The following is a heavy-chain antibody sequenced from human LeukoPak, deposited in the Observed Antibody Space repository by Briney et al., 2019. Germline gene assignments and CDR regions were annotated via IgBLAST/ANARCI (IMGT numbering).Heavy chain of an antibody. CDR2: ISSSSSYI. J-gene: IGHJ3*02. Sequence: PGGSLRLPCAASGFTFSSYSMNWVRQAPGKGLGWVSSISSSSSYIYYADSVKGRFTISRDNAKNSLYLQMNSLRAEDTAVYYCASPRAVAGYDAFDIWGQGTMVTVSS. V-gene: IGHV3-21*01. CDR1: GFTFSSYS. D-gene: IGHD6-19*01. CDR3: ASPRAVAGYDAFDI.